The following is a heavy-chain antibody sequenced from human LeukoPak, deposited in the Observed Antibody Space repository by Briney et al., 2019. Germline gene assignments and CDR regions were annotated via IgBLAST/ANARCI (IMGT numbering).Heavy chain of an antibody. CDR2: INPNSGGT. J-gene: IGHJ4*02. CDR1: GYTFTGYY. V-gene: IGHV1-2*06. Sequence: ASVKVSCKASGYTFTGYYMHWVRQVPGQGLEWMGRINPNSGGTNYAQKFQGRVTMTRDASISTAYMELSRLRSDDTAVYYCARVGTVAARAWDYWGQGTLVTVSS. CDR3: ARVGTVAARAWDY. D-gene: IGHD6-6*01.